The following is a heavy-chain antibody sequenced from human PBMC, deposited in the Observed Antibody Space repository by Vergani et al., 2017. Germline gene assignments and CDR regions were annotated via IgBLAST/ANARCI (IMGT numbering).Heavy chain of an antibody. J-gene: IGHJ6*02. CDR3: ARARPSNFDYYDSSGYYYVAYYGMDV. CDR2: ISSSSSYI. D-gene: IGHD3-22*01. Sequence: EVQLVESGGGLVKPGGSLRLSCAASGFTFSSYSMNWVRQAPGKGLEWVSSISSSSSYIYYADSVKGRFTIFRDNAKNSLYLQMNSLRAEDTAVYYCARARPSNFDYYDSSGYYYVAYYGMDVWGQGTTVTVSS. V-gene: IGHV3-21*01. CDR1: GFTFSSYS.